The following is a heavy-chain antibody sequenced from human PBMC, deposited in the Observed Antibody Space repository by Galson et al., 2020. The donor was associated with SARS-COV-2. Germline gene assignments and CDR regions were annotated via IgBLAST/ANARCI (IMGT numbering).Heavy chain of an antibody. Sequence: ASETLSLTCTVSGGSISGSYWAWIRQPPGKELEWIGFVYYTGRTKYNPSLKSRVAMSVDTSKNHFSLKLNSVTAADTAVYFCARSETRGVWGRSNWFDPWGQGTLVTVSS. J-gene: IGHJ5*02. V-gene: IGHV4-59*01. CDR2: VYYTGRT. CDR3: ARSETRGVWGRSNWFDP. D-gene: IGHD2-8*02. CDR1: GGSISGSY.